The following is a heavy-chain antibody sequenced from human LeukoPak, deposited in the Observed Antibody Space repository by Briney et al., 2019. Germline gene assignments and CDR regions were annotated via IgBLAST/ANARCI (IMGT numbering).Heavy chain of an antibody. CDR2: IKEDGSEN. V-gene: IGHV3-7*01. D-gene: IGHD4-17*01. J-gene: IGHJ4*02. CDR1: GFTFSSYW. CDR3: ATTLTVTTGFH. Sequence: GGSLRLSCAASGFTFSSYWMSWVRQAPGKGLEWVAHIKEDGSENYYVDSVKGRFTISRDNAKNSLYLQMNSLRAEDTAVYFCATTLTVTTGFHWGQGTLVTVSS.